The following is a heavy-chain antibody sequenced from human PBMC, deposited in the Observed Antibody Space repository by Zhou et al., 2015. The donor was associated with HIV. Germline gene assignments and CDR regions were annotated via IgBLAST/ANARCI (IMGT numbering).Heavy chain of an antibody. CDR1: GFTFSSSG. V-gene: IGHV3-33*01. CDR2: IWYDGSNK. Sequence: QVQLVESGGGVVQPGRSLRLSCAASGFTFSSSGMHWVRQAPGKGLEWVAIIWYDGSNKYYADSVKGRFTISRDNSKNTLYLQMNSLRAEDTAVYYCARDSAYDFWSGYYRYFDLWGRGALVTVSS. CDR3: ARDSAYDFWSGYYRYFDL. J-gene: IGHJ2*01. D-gene: IGHD3-3*01.